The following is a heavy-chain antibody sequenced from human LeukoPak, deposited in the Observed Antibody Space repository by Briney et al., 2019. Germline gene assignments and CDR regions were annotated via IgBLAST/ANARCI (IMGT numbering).Heavy chain of an antibody. Sequence: GGSLRLSRAASGFTFSSYAMSWVRQAPGKGLEWVSAISGSGGSTYYADSVKGRFTISRDNSKNTLYLQMNSLRAENTAVYYCKVRGVITNAYNWFDPWAREPWSPSPQ. CDR3: KVRGVITNAYNWFDP. CDR1: GFTFSSYA. D-gene: IGHD3-10*01. J-gene: IGHJ5*02. CDR2: ISGSGGST. V-gene: IGHV3-23*01.